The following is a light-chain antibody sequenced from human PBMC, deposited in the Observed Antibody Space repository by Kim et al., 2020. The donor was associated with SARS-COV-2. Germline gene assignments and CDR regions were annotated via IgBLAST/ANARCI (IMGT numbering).Light chain of an antibody. J-gene: IGLJ2*01. CDR2: GTN. CDR1: SSGTYY. V-gene: IGLV3-19*01. CDR3: NSRDSSGKHGV. Sequence: NVKLKRKGYSSGTYYANWYQPKPGQAPVLVIYGTNNRPSGIPDRFSGSSSGNTGSLTITGAQAEDEADYYCNSRDSSGKHGVFGGGTQLTVL.